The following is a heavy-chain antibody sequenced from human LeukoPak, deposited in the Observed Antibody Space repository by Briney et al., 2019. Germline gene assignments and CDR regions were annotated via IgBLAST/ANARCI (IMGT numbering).Heavy chain of an antibody. CDR1: GFTFSSYS. Sequence: GGSLRLSCAASGFTFSSYSMNWVRQAPGKGLEWVSSISSSSSYIYYADSVKGRFTISRDNAKNSLYLQMNSLRAEDTAVYYCARFGIAAAESPNWFDPWGQGTLVTVSS. CDR3: ARFGIAAAESPNWFDP. J-gene: IGHJ5*02. D-gene: IGHD6-13*01. V-gene: IGHV3-21*01. CDR2: ISSSSSYI.